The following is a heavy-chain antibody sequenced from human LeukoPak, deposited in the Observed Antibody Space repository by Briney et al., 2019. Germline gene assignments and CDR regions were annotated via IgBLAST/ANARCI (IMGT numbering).Heavy chain of an antibody. CDR2: IHSAGST. J-gene: IGHJ4*02. CDR1: RFSVSSNY. V-gene: IGHV3-66*01. CDR3: ARGFHAYNY. D-gene: IGHD2-21*01. Sequence: GGSRTLSCAASRFSVSSNYMSWVRQAPGKGLEWVSFIHSAGSTIYADSVKGRFTVSRDKSKNTLYLHMSSVRVEETAVYYCARGFHAYNYWGQETLVSVSS.